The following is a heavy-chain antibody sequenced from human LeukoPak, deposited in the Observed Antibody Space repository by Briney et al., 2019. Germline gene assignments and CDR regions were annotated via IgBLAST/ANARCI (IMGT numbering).Heavy chain of an antibody. CDR3: ARHVGPYYYDSSGYFYPQA. CDR1: GYSFTSYW. V-gene: IGHV5-51*01. J-gene: IGHJ5*02. CDR2: IYPGDSDT. Sequence: GESLKISCKGSGYSFTSYWVGWVRQMPGKGLEWMGIIYPGDSDTRYSPSFQGQVTISADKSISTAYLQWSSLKASDTAMYYCARHVGPYYYDSSGYFYPQAWGQGTLVTVSS. D-gene: IGHD3-22*01.